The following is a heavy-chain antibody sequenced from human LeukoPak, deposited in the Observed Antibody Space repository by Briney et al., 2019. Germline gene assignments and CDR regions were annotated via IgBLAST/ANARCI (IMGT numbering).Heavy chain of an antibody. V-gene: IGHV4-39*01. CDR1: GDSISSSTYY. J-gene: IGHJ4*02. D-gene: IGHD3/OR15-3a*01. CDR2: MYYGGST. CDR3: ARHTGTGLLKPKYYFDY. Sequence: SETLSLTCSVSGDSISSSTYYWGWIRQPPGKGLEWIGSMYYGGSTYYNPSLKSRVTISVDTSKNQFSLKLSSVTAADTAVYYCARHTGTGLLKPKYYFDYWGQGTLVTVSS.